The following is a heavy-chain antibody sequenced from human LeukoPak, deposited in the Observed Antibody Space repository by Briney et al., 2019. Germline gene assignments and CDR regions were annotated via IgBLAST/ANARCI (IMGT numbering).Heavy chain of an antibody. CDR1: GEPFSGYY. Sequence: SETLSLTCAVSGEPFSGYYWGWIRQPPGKGLELIGEINRHGNTDYNPSLKSRVTISVDTSKNQFSLKLTSMTAADTAVYYCARDSMVRGVITTRWFDPWGQGTLVTVSS. J-gene: IGHJ5*02. CDR3: ARDSMVRGVITTRWFDP. V-gene: IGHV4-34*01. D-gene: IGHD3-10*01. CDR2: INRHGNT.